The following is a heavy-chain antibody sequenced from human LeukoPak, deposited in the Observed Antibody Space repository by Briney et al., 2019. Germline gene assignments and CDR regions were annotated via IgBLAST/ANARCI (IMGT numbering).Heavy chain of an antibody. CDR2: IKSKTDGGTT. Sequence: PGGSLRLSCAASGFTLSNAWMSWVRQAPGKGLEWVGRIKSKTDGGTTDYGAPVKGRFTISRDDSKNTLYLQMNSLKTEDTAVYYCTTDSYYDSSGYYRYYYYGMDVWGQGTTVTVSS. CDR3: TTDSYYDSSGYYRYYYYGMDV. J-gene: IGHJ6*02. V-gene: IGHV3-15*01. D-gene: IGHD3-22*01. CDR1: GFTLSNAW.